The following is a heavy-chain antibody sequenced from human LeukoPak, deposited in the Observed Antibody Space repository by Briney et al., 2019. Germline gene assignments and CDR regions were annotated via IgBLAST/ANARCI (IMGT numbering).Heavy chain of an antibody. CDR2: ISSSSSYI. CDR3: ARVSINCGGDCYAFDI. Sequence: GGSLRLSCAASGFTFSSYSMNWVRQAPGKGLEWVSSISSSSSYIYYADSVKGRFTISRDNVKNSLYLQMNSLRAEDTAVYYCARVSINCGGDCYAFDIWGQGTMVTVSS. D-gene: IGHD2-21*02. V-gene: IGHV3-21*01. J-gene: IGHJ3*02. CDR1: GFTFSSYS.